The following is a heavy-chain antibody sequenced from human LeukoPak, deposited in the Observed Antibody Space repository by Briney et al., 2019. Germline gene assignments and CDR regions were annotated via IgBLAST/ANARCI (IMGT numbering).Heavy chain of an antibody. D-gene: IGHD6-13*01. V-gene: IGHV3-23*01. CDR3: AKGSPRQQSDY. CDR1: GFTFSSYS. J-gene: IGHJ4*02. Sequence: GGSLRLSCAASGFTFSSYSMSWVRQAPGKGLEWVSVVCADGVTTYYADSVKGRFTISRDKSKNTVHLQMNSLRAEDTAVYYCAKGSPRQQSDYWGQGTLVTVSS. CDR2: VCADGVTT.